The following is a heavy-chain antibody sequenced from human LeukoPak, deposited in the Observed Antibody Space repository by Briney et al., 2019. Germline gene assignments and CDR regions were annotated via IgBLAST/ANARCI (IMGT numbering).Heavy chain of an antibody. CDR3: ATAESPTPSDYYMDV. J-gene: IGHJ6*03. D-gene: IGHD2-15*01. V-gene: IGHV1-2*06. Sequence: ASVKVSCKASGYTFTDYYMHWVRQAPGQGLEWMGRINPNSAGTNYAQKFQGRVTMTRDASISTAYMELSRLRSDDTAVYYCATAESPTPSDYYMDVWGKGTTVSVSS. CDR1: GYTFTDYY. CDR2: INPNSAGT.